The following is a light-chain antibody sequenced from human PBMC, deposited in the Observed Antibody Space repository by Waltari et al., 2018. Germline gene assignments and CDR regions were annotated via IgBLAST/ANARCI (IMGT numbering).Light chain of an antibody. CDR3: QKYDSLPAT. J-gene: IGKJ1*01. V-gene: IGKV3-20*01. Sequence: RAPLCGRASQGVSRYLAWYQLRPGQAPRLLSYHTSIRATGIPDRFSGSGSGTDFTLTINRREPEDFAVYYCQKYDSLPATFGQGTKVEIK. CDR1: QGVSRY. CDR2: HTS.